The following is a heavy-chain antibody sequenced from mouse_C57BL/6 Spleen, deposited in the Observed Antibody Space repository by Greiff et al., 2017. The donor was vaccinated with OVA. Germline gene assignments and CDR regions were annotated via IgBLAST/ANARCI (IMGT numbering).Heavy chain of an antibody. CDR3: ARGENYYCRDFDY. D-gene: IGHD1-1*01. CDR2: IDPSDSYT. Sequence: QVQLQQPGAELVMPGASVKLSCKASGYTFTSYWMHWVKQRPGQGLEWIGEIDPSDSYTNYNQKFKGKSTLTVDKSSSTAYMQLSSLTSEDSAVYYCARGENYYCRDFDYWGQGTTLTVSS. CDR1: GYTFTSYW. J-gene: IGHJ2*01. V-gene: IGHV1-69*01.